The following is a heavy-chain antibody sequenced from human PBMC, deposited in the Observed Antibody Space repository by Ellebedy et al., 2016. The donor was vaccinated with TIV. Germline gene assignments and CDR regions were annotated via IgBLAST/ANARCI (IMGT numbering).Heavy chain of an antibody. Sequence: PGGSLRLSCAASGFTFSSYAMSWVRQAPGKGLEWVSSISGSGGSTYYADSVKGRFTISRDNSKNTLYLQMKSLRAEDTAVYYCAKSYYGDYGWNWYFDLWGRGTLVTVSS. CDR3: AKSYYGDYGWNWYFDL. CDR2: ISGSGGST. V-gene: IGHV3-23*01. D-gene: IGHD4-17*01. J-gene: IGHJ2*01. CDR1: GFTFSSYA.